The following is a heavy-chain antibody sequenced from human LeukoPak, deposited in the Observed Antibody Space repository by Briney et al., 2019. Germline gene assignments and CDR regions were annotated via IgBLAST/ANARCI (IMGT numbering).Heavy chain of an antibody. J-gene: IGHJ3*02. CDR3: AKDLMPYYYDSSDRGAFDI. D-gene: IGHD3-22*01. CDR2: ISGSGDRT. Sequence: GGSLRLSCAASGFTFSNYAMSWVRRAPRKGLEWISAISGSGDRTYYTDSVKGRFTISRDNSKNTLYLQMNSLRAEDTAVYYCAKDLMPYYYDSSDRGAFDIWGQGTMVTVSS. V-gene: IGHV3-23*01. CDR1: GFTFSNYA.